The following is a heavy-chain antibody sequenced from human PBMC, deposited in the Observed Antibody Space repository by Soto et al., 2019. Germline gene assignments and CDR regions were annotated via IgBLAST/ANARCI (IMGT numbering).Heavy chain of an antibody. J-gene: IGHJ4*02. CDR1: GFTFSSYW. Sequence: EVQLVESGGGLVQPGGSLRLSCAASGFTFSSYWMHWVRQAPGKGLEWVSRINTDGSGTVYADSVKGRFTISRDNAKNILYVHMTSLRAEDTAVYYCTRGLENYSYFDYWGQGIVVTVSS. CDR2: INTDGSGT. CDR3: TRGLENYSYFDY. V-gene: IGHV3-74*01. D-gene: IGHD1-7*01.